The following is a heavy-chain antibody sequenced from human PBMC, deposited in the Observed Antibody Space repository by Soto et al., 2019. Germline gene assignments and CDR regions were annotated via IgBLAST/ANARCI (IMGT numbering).Heavy chain of an antibody. V-gene: IGHV4-31*02. D-gene: IGHD3-3*01. J-gene: IGHJ5*02. Sequence: PSETLRVPWTVAGGSIISGGCCWSCIRQYPGKGLECIGYIYYSGSTYYNPSLKSRVTISVDTSKNQFSLKLSSVTAADTAVYYCARVLADGFDFWSGYNWFDPWGQGTLVIVSS. CDR2: IYYSGST. CDR1: GGSIISGGCC. CDR3: ARVLADGFDFWSGYNWFDP.